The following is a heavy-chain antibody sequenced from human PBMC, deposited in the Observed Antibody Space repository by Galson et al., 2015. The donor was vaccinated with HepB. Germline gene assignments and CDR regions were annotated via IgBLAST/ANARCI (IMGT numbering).Heavy chain of an antibody. CDR3: AKDPLPQYCSGGSCYSWWFDP. CDR1: GFTFSSYA. D-gene: IGHD2-15*01. V-gene: IGHV3-23*01. J-gene: IGHJ5*02. CDR2: ISGSGGST. Sequence: SLRLSCAASGFTFSSYAMSWVRQAPGKGLEWVSAISGSGGSTYYADSVKGRFTISRDNSKNTLYLQMNSLRAEDTAVYYCAKDPLPQYCSGGSCYSWWFDPWGQGTLVTVSS.